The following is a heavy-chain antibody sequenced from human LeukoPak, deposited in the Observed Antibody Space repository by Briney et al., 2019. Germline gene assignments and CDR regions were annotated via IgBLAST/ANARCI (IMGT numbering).Heavy chain of an antibody. D-gene: IGHD2-2*01. CDR3: ARAGYQLLALYYFDY. CDR1: GFTFSDYY. J-gene: IGHJ4*02. CDR2: ISGSGGST. Sequence: GGSLRLSCAASGFTFSDYYMSWIRQAPGKGLEWVSAISGSGGSTYYADSVKGRFTISRDNSKNTLYLQMNSLRAEDTAVYYCARAGYQLLALYYFDYWGQGTLVTVSS. V-gene: IGHV3-23*01.